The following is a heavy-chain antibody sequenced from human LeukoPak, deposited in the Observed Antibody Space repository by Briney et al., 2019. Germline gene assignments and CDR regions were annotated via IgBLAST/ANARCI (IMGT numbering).Heavy chain of an antibody. Sequence: GESLKISCTGSGYIFTNYWISWVRQMPGKGLEWMGIISPGESTTKYRPPLQGQVTISADKSISTAYLQWSSLKASDTAIYYCARIEGSTFDYWGQGTLVTVSS. J-gene: IGHJ4*02. V-gene: IGHV5-51*01. CDR1: GYIFTNYW. CDR2: ISPGESTT. CDR3: ARIEGSTFDY.